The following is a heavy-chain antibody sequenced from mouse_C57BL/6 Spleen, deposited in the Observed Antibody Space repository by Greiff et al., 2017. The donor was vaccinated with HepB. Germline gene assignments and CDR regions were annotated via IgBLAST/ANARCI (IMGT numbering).Heavy chain of an antibody. Sequence: VKLQQPGAELVRPGSSVKLSCKASGYTFTSYWMHWVKQRPIQGLEWIGNIDPSDSETHYNQKFKDKATLTVDKSSSTAYMQLSSLTSEDSAVYYCARDSSGYADYWGQGTTLTVSS. V-gene: IGHV1-52*01. J-gene: IGHJ2*01. CDR2: IDPSDSET. CDR3: ARDSSGYADY. D-gene: IGHD3-2*02. CDR1: GYTFTSYW.